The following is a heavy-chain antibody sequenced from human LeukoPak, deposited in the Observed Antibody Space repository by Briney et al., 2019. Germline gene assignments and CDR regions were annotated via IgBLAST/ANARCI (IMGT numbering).Heavy chain of an antibody. D-gene: IGHD4-11*01. Sequence: PGGSLRLSCAASGFTFSSYWMSWVRQAPGKGLEWVANIKQDGSEKYYVDSVKGRFTISRDNAKNSLYLQMNSLRAEDTAVYYCATLHLVPSNPVDFWGQGTLVTVSS. CDR1: GFTFSSYW. V-gene: IGHV3-7*01. CDR2: IKQDGSEK. CDR3: ATLHLVPSNPVDF. J-gene: IGHJ4*02.